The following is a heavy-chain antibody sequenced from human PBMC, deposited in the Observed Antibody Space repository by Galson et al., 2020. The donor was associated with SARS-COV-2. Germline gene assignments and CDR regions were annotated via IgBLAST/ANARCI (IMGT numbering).Heavy chain of an antibody. CDR1: GFTFSSYA. CDR2: ISGSGGST. V-gene: IGHV3-23*01. CDR3: AKDGYNYDYFDY. D-gene: IGHD5-12*01. Sequence: GGSLSLSCAASGFTFSSYAMSWVRQAPGKGLEWVSAISGSGGSTYYADSVKGRFTISRDNSKNTLYLQMNSLRAEDTAVYYCAKDGYNYDYFDYWGQGTLVTVSS. J-gene: IGHJ4*02.